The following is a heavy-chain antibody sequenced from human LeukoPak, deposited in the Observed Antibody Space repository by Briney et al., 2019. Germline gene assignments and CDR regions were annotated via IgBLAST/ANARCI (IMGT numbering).Heavy chain of an antibody. CDR2: IYYSGST. V-gene: IGHV4-59*08. J-gene: IGHJ4*02. CDR1: GGSISSYY. CDR3: ARSVRDSYYDFWSGYPPGFDY. Sequence: SETLSLTCTVSGGSISSYYWSWVRQPPGKGLEWIGYIYYSGSTNYNPSLKSRVTISVDTSKNQFYLKLSSVTAADTAVYYCARSVRDSYYDFWSGYPPGFDYWGQGTLVTISS. D-gene: IGHD3-3*01.